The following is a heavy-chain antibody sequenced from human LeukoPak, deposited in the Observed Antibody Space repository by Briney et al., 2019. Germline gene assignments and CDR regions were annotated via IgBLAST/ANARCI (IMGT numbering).Heavy chain of an antibody. J-gene: IGHJ4*02. Sequence: GGSLRLSCAASGFTFSSYSMHWVRQAPGKGLEWVSYISSSSSTIYYADSVKGRFTISRDNAKNSLYLQMNSLRAEDTAVYYCAREIAAASDYWGQGTLVTVSS. V-gene: IGHV3-48*04. D-gene: IGHD6-13*01. CDR2: ISSSSSTI. CDR3: AREIAAASDY. CDR1: GFTFSSYS.